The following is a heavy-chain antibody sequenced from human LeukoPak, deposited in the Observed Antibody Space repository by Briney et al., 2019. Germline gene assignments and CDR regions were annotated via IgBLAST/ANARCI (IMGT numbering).Heavy chain of an antibody. J-gene: IGHJ6*03. Sequence: GGSLRLSCAASGFTFSSYAMSWVRQAPGKGLEWVSAISGSGGSTYYADSVKGRFTISRDNSKNTLYLQMNSLRAEDTAVYYCARGGEPSIVGAKGHYMDVWGKGTTVTVSS. CDR3: ARGGEPSIVGAKGHYMDV. D-gene: IGHD1-26*01. CDR1: GFTFSSYA. V-gene: IGHV3-23*01. CDR2: ISGSGGST.